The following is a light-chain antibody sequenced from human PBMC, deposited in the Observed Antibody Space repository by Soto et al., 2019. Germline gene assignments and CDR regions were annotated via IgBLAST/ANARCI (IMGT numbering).Light chain of an antibody. CDR2: DNR. CDR1: NIGIKD. J-gene: IGLJ2*01. V-gene: IGLV3-21*01. Sequence: SYELTQPPSGSVAPGQTASISCGGNNIGIKDVYWYQQQPGQAPVLVLYDNRDRPSGIPERFSGSNSGNTATLTISRVEAGEEADYYCQVWDTSRDHPVFGGGTKVTVL. CDR3: QVWDTSRDHPV.